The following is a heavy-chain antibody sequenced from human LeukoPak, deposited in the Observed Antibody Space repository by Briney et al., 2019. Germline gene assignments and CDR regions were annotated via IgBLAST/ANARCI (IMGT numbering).Heavy chain of an antibody. D-gene: IGHD1-26*01. J-gene: IGHJ4*02. CDR3: ATEVRKGARGWNDY. CDR2: FDPEDGET. Sequence: GASVKVSCKISGYTLTELSMHWVRQAPGKGLEWMGGFDPEDGETIYAQKFQGRVTMTEDTSTDTAYMELSSLRSEDTAVYYCATEVRKGARGWNDYWGQGTLVTVSS. V-gene: IGHV1-24*01. CDR1: GYTLTELS.